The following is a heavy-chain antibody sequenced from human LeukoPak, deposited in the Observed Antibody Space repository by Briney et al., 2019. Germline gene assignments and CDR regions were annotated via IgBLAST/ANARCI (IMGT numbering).Heavy chain of an antibody. V-gene: IGHV3-30*18. CDR3: AKDGYSSGWHFYFDY. Sequence: GGSLRLSCAASGFTFSSYGMHWVRQAPGKGLEWVAVISYDGSNKYYADSVKGRFTISRDNSKNTLYLQMNSLRAEDTAVYYCAKDGYSSGWHFYFDYWGQGTLVTVSS. CDR2: ISYDGSNK. CDR1: GFTFSSYG. J-gene: IGHJ4*02. D-gene: IGHD6-19*01.